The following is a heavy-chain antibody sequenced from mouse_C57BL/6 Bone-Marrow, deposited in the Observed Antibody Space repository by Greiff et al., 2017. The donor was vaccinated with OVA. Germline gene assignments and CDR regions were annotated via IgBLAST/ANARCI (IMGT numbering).Heavy chain of an antibody. CDR3: ARHVYYGSSPHWYFDV. V-gene: IGHV5-6*01. J-gene: IGHJ1*03. Sequence: EVHLVESGGDLVKPGGSLKLSCAASGFTFSSYGMSWVRQTPDKRLEWVATISSGGSYTYYPDSVKGRFTISRDNAKNTLYLQMSSLKSEDTAMYYCARHVYYGSSPHWYFDVWGTGTTVTVSS. CDR1: GFTFSSYG. CDR2: ISSGGSYT. D-gene: IGHD1-1*01.